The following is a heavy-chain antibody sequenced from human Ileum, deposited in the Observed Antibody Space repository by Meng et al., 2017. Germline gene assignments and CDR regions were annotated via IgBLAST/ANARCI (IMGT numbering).Heavy chain of an antibody. Sequence: GESLKISCVGSGFSFTYWMSWVRQAPGKGLEWVANIDQDGSEENYIDSVRGRFTISRDNAKNSLYLQMNSLRVEDTAVYYCVRGGGHFGNWGQGTLVTVSS. D-gene: IGHD4-23*01. CDR1: GFSFTYW. V-gene: IGHV3-7*01. CDR3: VRGGGHFGN. J-gene: IGHJ4*02. CDR2: IDQDGSEE.